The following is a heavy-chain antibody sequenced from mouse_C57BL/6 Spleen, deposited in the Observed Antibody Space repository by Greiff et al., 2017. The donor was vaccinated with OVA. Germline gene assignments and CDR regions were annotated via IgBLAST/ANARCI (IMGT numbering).Heavy chain of an antibody. CDR1: GYTFTSYW. CDR3: ARSLYYYGSSRGLDMDY. CDR2: IDPSDSYT. V-gene: IGHV1-69*01. Sequence: QVHVKQPGAELVMPGASVKLSCKASGYTFTSYWMHWVKQRPGQGLEWIGEIDPSDSYTNYNQKFKGKSTLTVDKSSSTAYMQLSSLTSEDSAVYYCARSLYYYGSSRGLDMDYWGQGTSVTVSS. D-gene: IGHD1-1*01. J-gene: IGHJ4*01.